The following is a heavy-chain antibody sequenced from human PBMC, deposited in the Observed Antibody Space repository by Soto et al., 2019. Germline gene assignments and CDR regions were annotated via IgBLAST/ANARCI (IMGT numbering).Heavy chain of an antibody. D-gene: IGHD6-19*01. CDR1: GGTFSSHG. CDR2: IVPIVVTA. J-gene: IGHJ4*02. V-gene: IGHV1-69*06. CDR3: ARADKGTVTGLDY. Sequence: QVQLVQSGAEVKRPGSSVKVSCKASGGTFSSHGISWVRQAPGQGLEWMGGIVPIVVTANYAQKFQGRVTITADRSTSTAYMELSSLRSEDTAVYYCARADKGTVTGLDYWGQGTLVTVSS.